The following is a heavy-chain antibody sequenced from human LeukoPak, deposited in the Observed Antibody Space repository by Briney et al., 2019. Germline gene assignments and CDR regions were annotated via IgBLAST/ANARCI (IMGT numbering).Heavy chain of an antibody. CDR2: ISAYNGNT. V-gene: IGHV1-18*01. J-gene: IGHJ4*02. CDR1: GYTFSSYG. D-gene: IGHD2-2*01. CDR3: ARGLGTVPAARIDY. Sequence: ASVKLSCKASGYTFSSYGITWVRQAPGQGLEWMGWISAYNGNTNYAQKLQGRVTMTTDTSTSTAYMELRSLRSDDTAVYYCARGLGTVPAARIDYWGQGTLVIVSS.